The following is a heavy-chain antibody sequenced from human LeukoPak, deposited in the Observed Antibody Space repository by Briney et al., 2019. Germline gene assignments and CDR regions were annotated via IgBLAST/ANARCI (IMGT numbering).Heavy chain of an antibody. D-gene: IGHD3-9*01. CDR1: GGTFSSYA. CDR2: IIPIFGTA. J-gene: IGHJ3*02. V-gene: IGHV1-69*13. CDR3: ARDLTVLRYFDWSHGAFDI. Sequence: ASVKVSCKASGGTFSSYAISWVRQAPGQGLEWMGGIIPIFGTANYAQKFQGRVTITADESTSTAYMELSSLRSEDTAVYYCARDLTVLRYFDWSHGAFDIWGQGTMVTVSS.